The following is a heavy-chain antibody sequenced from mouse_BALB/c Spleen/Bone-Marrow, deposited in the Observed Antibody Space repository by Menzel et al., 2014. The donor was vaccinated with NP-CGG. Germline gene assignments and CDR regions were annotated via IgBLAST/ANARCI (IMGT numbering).Heavy chain of an antibody. J-gene: IGHJ1*01. D-gene: IGHD1-1*01. Sequence: EVKLVESGPDLVKPSQSLSLTCTVTGYSITSGYSWHWIRQFPGNKLEWMGYIHYSGSTNYNPSLKSRISITRDTSKNQFFLQLNSVTTEDTATYYCARSTVVPYWYFDVWGAGTTVTVSP. CDR3: ARSTVVPYWYFDV. CDR2: IHYSGST. V-gene: IGHV3-1*02. CDR1: GYSITSGYS.